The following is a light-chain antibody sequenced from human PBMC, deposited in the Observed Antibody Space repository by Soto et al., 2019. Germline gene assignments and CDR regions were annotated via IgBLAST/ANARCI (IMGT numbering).Light chain of an antibody. V-gene: IGLV2-14*01. CDR3: SSYTSSSTVV. Sequence: QSALTQPASVSGSPGQSITISCTGTSSDVGGYNYVSWYQKHPGKAPKLMIYDVSNRPSGVSNRFSGSKSGNTASLTISGLQAEDDADYYCSSYTSSSTVVFGGGTQVTVL. CDR2: DVS. CDR1: SSDVGGYNY. J-gene: IGLJ2*01.